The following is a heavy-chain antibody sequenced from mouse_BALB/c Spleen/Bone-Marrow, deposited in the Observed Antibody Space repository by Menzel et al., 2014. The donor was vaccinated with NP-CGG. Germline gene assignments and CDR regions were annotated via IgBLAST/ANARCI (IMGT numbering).Heavy chain of an antibody. D-gene: IGHD1-1*01. CDR3: ARSEGIYYYGSSYALDY. CDR1: DYSFTDYY. J-gene: IGHJ4*01. Sequence: LVKTGASVKISCKASDYSFTDYYMHWVKQTHGKSLEWIGYISCYNGATSYNQKFKGKATFTVDTSSSTAYMQFSSLTSEDSAVYYCARSEGIYYYGSSYALDYLGQGTSVTVSS. CDR2: ISCYNGAT. V-gene: IGHV1S34*01.